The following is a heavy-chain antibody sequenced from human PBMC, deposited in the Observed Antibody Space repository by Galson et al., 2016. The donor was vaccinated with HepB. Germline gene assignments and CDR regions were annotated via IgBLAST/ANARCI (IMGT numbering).Heavy chain of an antibody. CDR3: ASPGRRGV. CDR1: DFIVSSNY. J-gene: IGHJ6*04. V-gene: IGHV3-53*01. D-gene: IGHD2-15*01. CDR2: IYSGGRT. Sequence: SLRLSCAGSDFIVSSNYMSWVRQAPGKGLEWVSVIYSGGRTYYADSVKGRFTISRDNSKNTVYLQMNSLRAEDTAVYYCASPGRRGVWGRGTTVIVSS.